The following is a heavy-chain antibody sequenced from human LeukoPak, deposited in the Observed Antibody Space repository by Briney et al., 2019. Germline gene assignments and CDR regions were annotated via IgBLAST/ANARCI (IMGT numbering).Heavy chain of an antibody. J-gene: IGHJ6*02. Sequence: PSETLSLTCTVSGGSISSGGYYWSWIRQPPGKGLEWIGYIYYSGSTYYNPSLKSRVTISVDTSKNQFSLKLSSVTAADTAVYYCAREAGYDSSGSYYYYGMDVWGQGTTVTVSS. D-gene: IGHD3-22*01. V-gene: IGHV4-30-4*01. CDR2: IYYSGST. CDR3: AREAGYDSSGSYYYYGMDV. CDR1: GGSISSGGYY.